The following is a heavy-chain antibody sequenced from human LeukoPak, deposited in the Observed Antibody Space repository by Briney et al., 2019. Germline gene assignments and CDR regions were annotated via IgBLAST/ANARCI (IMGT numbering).Heavy chain of an antibody. J-gene: IGHJ4*02. CDR2: INHSGST. V-gene: IGHV4-34*01. CDR3: AKGSIDY. CDR1: GGSFSGYY. Sequence: SETLSLTCAVYGGSFSGYYWSWIRQPPGKGLEWIGEINHSGSTNYNPSLKSRVTISVDTSKNQFSLKLSSVTAEDTAVYYCAKGSIDYWGQGTLVTVSS. D-gene: IGHD5/OR15-5a*01.